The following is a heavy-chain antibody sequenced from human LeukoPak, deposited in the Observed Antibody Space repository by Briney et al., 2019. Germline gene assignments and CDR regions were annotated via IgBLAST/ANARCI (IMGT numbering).Heavy chain of an antibody. Sequence: GGSLRLSCAASGFTFSSYSMNWVRQAPGKGLEWVSYISYSSGTIYYADSVKGRFTISRDNAKNSLYLQMNSLRDEDTAEYYCARDPYGSGSYHEDYWGQGTLVTVSS. CDR3: ARDPYGSGSYHEDY. CDR1: GFTFSSYS. D-gene: IGHD3-10*01. J-gene: IGHJ4*02. V-gene: IGHV3-48*02. CDR2: ISYSSGTI.